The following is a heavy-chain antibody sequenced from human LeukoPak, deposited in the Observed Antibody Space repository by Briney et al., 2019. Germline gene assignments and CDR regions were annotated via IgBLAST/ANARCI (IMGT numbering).Heavy chain of an antibody. CDR2: ISSNGGST. Sequence: GGSLRLSCSASGFTFSSYAMHWVRPAPGKGLEYVSAISSNGGSTYYADSVKGRFTISRDNSKNTLYLQMSSLRAEDTAVYYCVRDYCSSTSCYMGYFQHWGQGTLVTVSS. D-gene: IGHD2-2*02. J-gene: IGHJ1*01. V-gene: IGHV3-64D*06. CDR3: VRDYCSSTSCYMGYFQH. CDR1: GFTFSSYA.